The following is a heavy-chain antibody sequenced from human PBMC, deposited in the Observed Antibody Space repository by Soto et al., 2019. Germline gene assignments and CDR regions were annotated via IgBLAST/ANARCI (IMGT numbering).Heavy chain of an antibody. J-gene: IGHJ4*02. V-gene: IGHV3-23*01. CDR1: GFTFSSYA. CDR2: ISGSGSPT. Sequence: GGSLRLSCAASGFTFSSYAMSWVRQAPGRGLEWVSAISGSGSPTYYADSVKGRFTISRDNSKNTLYLQMNSLRADDTAVYYCAKDLVGSNADYYDYWGQGTLVTVSS. D-gene: IGHD2-15*01. CDR3: AKDLVGSNADYYDY.